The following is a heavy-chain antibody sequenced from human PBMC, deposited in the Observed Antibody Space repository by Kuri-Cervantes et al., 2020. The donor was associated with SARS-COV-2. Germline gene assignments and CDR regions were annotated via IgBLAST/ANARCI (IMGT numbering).Heavy chain of an antibody. CDR2: ISSSSSYI. D-gene: IGHD3-10*01. CDR3: ARDSLIDYYGLIEAMGSVGSRYFDL. Sequence: GGSLRLSCAASGFTFSSYSMNWVRQAPGKGLEWVSSISSSSSYIYYADSVKGRFTISRDNAKNSLYLQMNSLRAEDTAVYYCARDSLIDYYGLIEAMGSVGSRYFDLWGRGTLVTVSS. V-gene: IGHV3-21*01. J-gene: IGHJ2*01. CDR1: GFTFSSYS.